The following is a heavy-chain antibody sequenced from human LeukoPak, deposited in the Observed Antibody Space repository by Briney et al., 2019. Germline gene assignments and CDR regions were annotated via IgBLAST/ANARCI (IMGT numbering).Heavy chain of an antibody. CDR2: IDPNSGGT. D-gene: IGHD1-26*01. V-gene: IGHV1-2*02. Sequence: VASVKVSCKTSGYTFTGYYMHWVRQAPRQGLEWMGWIDPNSGGTNYAQRFQGRVTMTRDTSISTVYMELSSLRSDDTAVYYCAKDLGSGSYQPSDYWGQGTLVTVSS. CDR1: GYTFTGYY. J-gene: IGHJ4*02. CDR3: AKDLGSGSYQPSDY.